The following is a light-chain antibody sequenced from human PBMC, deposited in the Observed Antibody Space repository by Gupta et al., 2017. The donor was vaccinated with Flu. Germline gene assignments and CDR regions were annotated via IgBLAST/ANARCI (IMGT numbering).Light chain of an antibody. V-gene: IGLV1-44*01. J-gene: IGLJ3*02. CDR2: SNN. CDR1: SSNIGSNT. CDR3: AAWDDSLNGWV. Sequence: QSVLTQPPSASGTPGQRVTVSCSGGSSNIGSNTVNWYQHLPGTAPKLLIYSNNQRPSGVPDRFSGSKSGTSASLAISELQSEDESDYYCAAWDDSLNGWVFGGGTKLTVL.